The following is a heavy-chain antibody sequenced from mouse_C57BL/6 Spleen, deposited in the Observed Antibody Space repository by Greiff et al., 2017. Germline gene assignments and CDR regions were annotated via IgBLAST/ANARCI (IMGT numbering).Heavy chain of an antibody. CDR3: ARNYYDYDLGFFAY. D-gene: IGHD2-4*01. Sequence: EVKLQQSGAELVKPGASVKLSCTASGFNIKDYYMHWVKQRTEQGLEWIGRIDPEDGETKYAPKVQGKATITADTSSNTAYLQLSSLTSEDTAVYYCARNYYDYDLGFFAYWGQGTLVTVSA. CDR2: IDPEDGET. V-gene: IGHV14-2*01. J-gene: IGHJ3*01. CDR1: GFNIKDYY.